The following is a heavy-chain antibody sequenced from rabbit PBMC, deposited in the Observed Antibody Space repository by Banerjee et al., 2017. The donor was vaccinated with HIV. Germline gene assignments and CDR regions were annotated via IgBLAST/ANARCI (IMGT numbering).Heavy chain of an antibody. CDR2: IYTGSSGST. J-gene: IGHJ3*01. CDR3: ARSNIGWHLITRLDL. Sequence: QEQLEESGGDLVKPEGSLTLTCTASGFSFSSDYDMCWVRQAPGKGLEWIACIYTGSSGSTYYANWAKGRFTISKTSSTTVTLQMTSLTAADTATYFCARSNIGWHLITRLDLWGPGTLVTVS. V-gene: IGHV1S45*01. CDR1: GFSFSSDYD. D-gene: IGHD1-1*01.